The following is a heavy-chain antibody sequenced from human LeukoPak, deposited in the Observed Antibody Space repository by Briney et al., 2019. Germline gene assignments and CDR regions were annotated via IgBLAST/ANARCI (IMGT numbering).Heavy chain of an antibody. Sequence: EASVKVSCKASGGTFSSYAISWVRQAPGQGLEWMGRIIPILGIANYAQKFQGRVTITADESTSTAYMELSSLRSEDTAVYYCARAPIAVAGSGNWFDPWGQGTLVTVSS. CDR1: GGTFSSYA. D-gene: IGHD6-19*01. CDR3: ARAPIAVAGSGNWFDP. CDR2: IIPILGIA. J-gene: IGHJ5*02. V-gene: IGHV1-69*04.